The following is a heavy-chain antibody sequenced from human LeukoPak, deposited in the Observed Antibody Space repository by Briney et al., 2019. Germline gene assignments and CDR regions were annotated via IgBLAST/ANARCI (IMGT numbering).Heavy chain of an antibody. V-gene: IGHV3-11*01. D-gene: IGHD2-21*01. Sequence: DSVKGRFTISRDNAKNSLYLQMNSLRAEDTAVYYCAREWGLSGLDIWGQGTMVTVSS. CDR3: AREWGLSGLDI. J-gene: IGHJ3*02.